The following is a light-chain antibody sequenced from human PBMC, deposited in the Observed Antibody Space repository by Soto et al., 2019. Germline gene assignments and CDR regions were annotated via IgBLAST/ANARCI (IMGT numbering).Light chain of an antibody. J-gene: IGLJ1*01. CDR3: SSFTSSSSVV. CDR1: SSDVGAYYY. Sequence: QSVLTQFASVSGSPGQSITISCTGTSSDVGAYYYVSWHQRRPGKAPKLIIYEVTNRPSGVSNRFSGSKSGNTASLTISGLQADDEADYYCSSFTSSSSVVFGTGTKVTVL. V-gene: IGLV2-14*01. CDR2: EVT.